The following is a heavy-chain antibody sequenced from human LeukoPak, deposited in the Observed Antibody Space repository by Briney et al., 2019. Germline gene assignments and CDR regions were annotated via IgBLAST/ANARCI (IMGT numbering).Heavy chain of an antibody. CDR2: IYTSGST. J-gene: IGHJ4*02. Sequence: SETLSLTCTVSGGSISSYYWSWSRQPAGKGLEWIGRIYTSGSTNYNPSLKSRVTMSVDTSKNQFSLNLSSVTSAHTDVYYCARDASGYYWGSFDYWGRGTLVTVSS. V-gene: IGHV4-4*07. D-gene: IGHD3-22*01. CDR1: GGSISSYY. CDR3: ARDASGYYWGSFDY.